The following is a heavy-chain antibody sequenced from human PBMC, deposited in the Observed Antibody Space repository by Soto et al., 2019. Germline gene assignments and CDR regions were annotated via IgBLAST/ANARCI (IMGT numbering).Heavy chain of an antibody. J-gene: IGHJ4*02. CDR2: IYYSGST. CDR1: GGSISSSSYY. V-gene: IGHV4-39*01. CDR3: ASGRKDWGSYRAYFDY. Sequence: QLQLQESGPGLVKPSETLSLTCTVSGGSISSSSYYWGWIRQPPGKGLEWIGSIYYSGSTYYNPSLKSRVTISVDTSKNQFSLKLSSVTAADTAVYYCASGRKDWGSYRAYFDYWGQGTLVTVSS. D-gene: IGHD3-16*02.